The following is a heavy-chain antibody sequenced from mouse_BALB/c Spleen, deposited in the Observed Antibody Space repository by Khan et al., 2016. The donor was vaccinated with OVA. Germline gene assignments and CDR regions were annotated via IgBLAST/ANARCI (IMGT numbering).Heavy chain of an antibody. V-gene: IGHV3-2*02. J-gene: IGHJ4*01. CDR2: ISYNGAT. CDR3: ARHNYYGYALDD. D-gene: IGHD1-1*01. Sequence: VQLKESGPGLVKPSQSLSLTCTVTGYSITSNYAWSWIRQFPGNKLEWLGYISYNGATNYNQSLKSRISVTRDTSENPFFLQLNSVTTEDTAPYDCARHNYYGYALDDWGQGTSVTVSS. CDR1: GYSITSNYA.